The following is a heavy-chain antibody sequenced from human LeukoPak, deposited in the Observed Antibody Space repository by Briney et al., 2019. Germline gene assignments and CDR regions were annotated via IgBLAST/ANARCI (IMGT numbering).Heavy chain of an antibody. CDR3: VSQLDATLEY. V-gene: IGHV3-7*02. Sequence: GGSQRPSCAPPGFTFSNYWMAWVRQAPGKGLEWMGNIKQDGSEKCYVDSVMGRFTFTRDNAKKSAYLQMNSLRADDTAVYYCVSQLDATLEYWGQGTVVTVSS. J-gene: IGHJ4*02. D-gene: IGHD2-2*01. CDR1: GFTFSNYW. CDR2: IKQDGSEK.